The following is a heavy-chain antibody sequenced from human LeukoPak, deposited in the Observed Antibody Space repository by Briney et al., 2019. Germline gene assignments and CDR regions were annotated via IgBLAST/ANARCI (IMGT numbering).Heavy chain of an antibody. CDR2: INPSGGIT. CDR3: ARYSGSYHTYFDS. CDR1: GYTFSSYY. V-gene: IGHV1-46*01. J-gene: IGHJ4*02. Sequence: ASVKVSCKASGYTFSSYYIHWVRQAPGQGLEWMGIINPSGGITTYAQKFEGRVTMTRDTSTSTVDMRLSRLRSEDTAVYYCARYSGSYHTYFDSWGQGTLITVSS. D-gene: IGHD1-26*01.